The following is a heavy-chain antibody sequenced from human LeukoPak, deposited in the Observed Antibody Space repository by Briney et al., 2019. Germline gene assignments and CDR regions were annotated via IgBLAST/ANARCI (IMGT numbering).Heavy chain of an antibody. D-gene: IGHD2-15*01. CDR3: ARGSGANWFDP. CDR2: IYHSGST. Sequence: PSQTLSLTCAVSGGSISSGGYSWSWIRQPPGKGLEWIGYIYHSGSTYYNPSLKSRVTISVDRSKNQFSLKLSSVTAADTAVYYCARGSGANWFDPWGQGTLVTVSP. J-gene: IGHJ5*02. V-gene: IGHV4-30-2*01. CDR1: GGSISSGGYS.